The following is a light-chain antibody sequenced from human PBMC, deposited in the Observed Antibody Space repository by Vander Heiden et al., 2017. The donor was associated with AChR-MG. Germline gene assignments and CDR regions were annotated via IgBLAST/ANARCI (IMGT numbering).Light chain of an antibody. Sequence: EIVLTQSPGTLSLSPGERATLSCRASQSVTSSYLAWYQQKPGQAPRLPPYGASSRPTAIPDGFSGSGSGTDFTLTITRLEPEDFAVYYCQQYGSSLPWTFGQGTKVEIK. CDR2: GAS. CDR3: QQYGSSLPWT. V-gene: IGKV3-20*01. CDR1: QSVTSSY. J-gene: IGKJ1*01.